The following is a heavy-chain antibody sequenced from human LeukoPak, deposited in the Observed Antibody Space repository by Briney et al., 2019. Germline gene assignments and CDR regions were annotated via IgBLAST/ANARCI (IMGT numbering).Heavy chain of an antibody. Sequence: PGGSLRLSCAASGFTFSSYAMSWVRQAPGKGLEWVSAISGSGGSTYYADSVKGRFTISRDNSKNTLYLQMNSLRAEDTAVYYCAKDQGYYYGSGSYFDYWGQGTLVTVSS. V-gene: IGHV3-23*01. CDR2: ISGSGGST. J-gene: IGHJ4*02. CDR3: AKDQGYYYGSGSYFDY. D-gene: IGHD3-10*01. CDR1: GFTFSSYA.